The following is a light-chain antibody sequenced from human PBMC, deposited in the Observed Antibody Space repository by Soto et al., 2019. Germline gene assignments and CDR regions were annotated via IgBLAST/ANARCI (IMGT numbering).Light chain of an antibody. CDR1: SSNIGAGYD. CDR2: GNS. Sequence: QAVVTQPPSVSGAPGQRVTISCTGSSSNIGAGYDVHWYQQLPGTAPKLLIYGNSNRPSGVPDRFSGSKSGTSASLAITGLQAEDEAEYYCQSYDSSLSLNWVFGGGTKLTVL. J-gene: IGLJ3*02. CDR3: QSYDSSLSLNWV. V-gene: IGLV1-40*01.